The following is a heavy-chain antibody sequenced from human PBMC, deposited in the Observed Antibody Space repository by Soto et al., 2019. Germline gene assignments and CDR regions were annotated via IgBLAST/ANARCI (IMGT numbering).Heavy chain of an antibody. V-gene: IGHV5-10-1*01. CDR1: GYSFTSYW. D-gene: IGHD2-8*01. CDR3: ARDGNCTNGVCYGGWFGP. J-gene: IGHJ5*02. Sequence: GESLKISCKGSGYSFTSYWISWVRQMLGKGLERMGGIEPSDSYTNYSPSFQGHVTISADKSISTAYLQWSSLKASDTAMYYCARDGNCTNGVCYGGWFGPWGQGTLVTVSS. CDR2: IEPSDSYT.